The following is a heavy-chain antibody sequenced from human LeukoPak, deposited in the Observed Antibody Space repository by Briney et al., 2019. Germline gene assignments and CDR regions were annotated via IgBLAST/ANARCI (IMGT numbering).Heavy chain of an antibody. J-gene: IGHJ4*02. Sequence: GGSLRLSCAASGFTFHNYHMHWVRQASGKGQEWVSLASWDGGTTYYADSVKGRFTISRDNRKDSLYLEMNSLRTEDTALYYCAKDTDSAIDYWGQGTLVTVSA. D-gene: IGHD2-21*01. CDR3: AKDTDSAIDY. CDR2: ASWDGGTT. CDR1: GFTFHNYH. V-gene: IGHV3-43*01.